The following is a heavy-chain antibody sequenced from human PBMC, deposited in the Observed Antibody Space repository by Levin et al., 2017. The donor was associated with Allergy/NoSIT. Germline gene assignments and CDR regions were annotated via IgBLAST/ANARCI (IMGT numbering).Heavy chain of an antibody. D-gene: IGHD6-13*01. CDR3: AVIAAAGTPMPGDYFDY. CDR2: INPNSGGT. Sequence: GESLKISCKASGYTFTGYYMHWVRQAPGQGLEWMGWINPNSGGTNYAQKFQGRVTMTRDTSISTAYMELSRLRSDDTAVYYCAVIAAAGTPMPGDYFDYWGQGTLVTVSS. J-gene: IGHJ4*02. V-gene: IGHV1-2*02. CDR1: GYTFTGYY.